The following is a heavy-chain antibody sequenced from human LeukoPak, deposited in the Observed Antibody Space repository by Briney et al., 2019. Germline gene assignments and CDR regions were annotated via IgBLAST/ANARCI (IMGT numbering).Heavy chain of an antibody. CDR1: GYTFTSYD. CDR3: ARGRYCSGGSCYPLGY. Sequence: ASVKVSCKASGYTFTSYDINWVRQATGQGLEWMGWMNPNSGNTGYAQKFQGRVTMTRNTSISTAYMELSSLRSGDTAVYYCARGRYCSGGSCYPLGYWGQETLVTVSS. V-gene: IGHV1-8*01. D-gene: IGHD2-15*01. CDR2: MNPNSGNT. J-gene: IGHJ4*02.